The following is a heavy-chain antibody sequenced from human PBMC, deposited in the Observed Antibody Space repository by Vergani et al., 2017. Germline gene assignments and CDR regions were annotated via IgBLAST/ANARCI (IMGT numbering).Heavy chain of an antibody. CDR3: ARDEGQGYCSGGSCQGWFDP. D-gene: IGHD2-15*01. V-gene: IGHV1-69*18. Sequence: QVQLVQSGAEVKKPGSSVKVSCKASGGTFSSYAISWVRQAPGQGLEWMGRIIPIFGTANYAQKFQGRVTITADESTSTAYMELSSLRSEDTAVSYWARDEGQGYCSGGSCQGWFDPWGQGTLVTVSS. J-gene: IGHJ5*02. CDR2: IIPIFGTA. CDR1: GGTFSSYA.